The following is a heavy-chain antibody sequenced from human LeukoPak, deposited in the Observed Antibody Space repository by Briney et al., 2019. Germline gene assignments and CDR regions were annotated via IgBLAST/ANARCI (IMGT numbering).Heavy chain of an antibody. V-gene: IGHV3-21*06. CDR1: GFNFRSYI. Sequence: PGGSLTLSCAASGFNFRSYIMNWIRQAPGKGPEWVSSISTRSNYIYYRDSVKGRFTISRDDARNSLYLQMNSLRAEDSAVYYCARLMDTYYSDDYWGQGTLVTVSS. J-gene: IGHJ4*02. CDR3: ARLMDTYYSDDY. D-gene: IGHD4-17*01. CDR2: ISTRSNYI.